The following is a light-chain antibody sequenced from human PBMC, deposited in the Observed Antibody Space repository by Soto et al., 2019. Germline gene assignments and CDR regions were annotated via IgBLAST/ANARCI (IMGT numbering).Light chain of an antibody. CDR3: QQYNSYSPLT. V-gene: IGKV1-5*03. J-gene: IGKJ2*01. CDR2: KAS. CDR1: QSISSW. Sequence: DIQMTQSPSTLSASVGDRVTITCRASQSISSWLAWYQQKPGKAPKLLIYKASSLESGVPSRFSGSGSGTELTLTISSLQPDDFATYYCQQYNSYSPLTFGQGTKLEIK.